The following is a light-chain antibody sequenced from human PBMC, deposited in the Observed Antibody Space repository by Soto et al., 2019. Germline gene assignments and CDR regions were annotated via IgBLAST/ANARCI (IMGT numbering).Light chain of an antibody. J-gene: IGKJ2*01. CDR1: QSVSSSY. CDR2: GAS. CDR3: HQYGLSPRHP. V-gene: IGKV3-20*01. Sequence: EIVLTQSPGTLSSSPGERATLSCRASQSVSSSYLAWYQQKPGQAPRLLIYGASSRATGIPDRFSGSGSGTDFTLTISRLEPEDFAVYYCHQYGLSPRHPFGQGTKLEIK.